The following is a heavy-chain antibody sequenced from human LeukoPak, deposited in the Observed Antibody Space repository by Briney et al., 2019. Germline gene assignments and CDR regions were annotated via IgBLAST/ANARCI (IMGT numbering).Heavy chain of an antibody. Sequence: GASVKVSCKASGGTFSSYDISGVRQAPGQGLEWMGGIIPIFGIANYAQKFQGRVTITADKSTSTAYMELSSLRSEDTAVYYCAYCSSTSCFAEYFQHWGQGTLVTVSS. V-gene: IGHV1-69*10. J-gene: IGHJ1*01. CDR1: GGTFSSYD. CDR2: IIPIFGIA. D-gene: IGHD2-2*01. CDR3: AYCSSTSCFAEYFQH.